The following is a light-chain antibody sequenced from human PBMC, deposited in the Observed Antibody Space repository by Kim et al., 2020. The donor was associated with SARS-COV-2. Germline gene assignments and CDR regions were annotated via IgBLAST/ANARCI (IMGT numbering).Light chain of an antibody. V-gene: IGKV3-11*01. CDR3: QQRSNWPLT. CDR2: DAS. J-gene: IGKJ4*01. Sequence: LSPGERATLSCRASQSVSRYLAWFQQKPGRAPRLLIYDASNRATGIPARFSGSGSGTDFSLTISSLEPEDLAVYYCQQRSNWPLTFGGGTKVDIK. CDR1: QSVSRY.